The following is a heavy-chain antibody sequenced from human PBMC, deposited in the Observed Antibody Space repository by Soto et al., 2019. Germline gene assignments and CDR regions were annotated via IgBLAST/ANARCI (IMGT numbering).Heavy chain of an antibody. CDR2: INHSGST. V-gene: IGHV4-34*01. J-gene: IGHJ5*02. Sequence: QVQLQQWGAGLLKPSETLSLTCAVYGGSFSGYYWSWIRQPPGKGLEWIGEINHSGSTNYNPSLKSRVTISVDTSKNQFSLKLSSVTAADTAVYYCARAARPYYDILTRRTSVWWFDPWGQGTLVTVSS. CDR3: ARAARPYYDILTRRTSVWWFDP. CDR1: GGSFSGYY. D-gene: IGHD3-9*01.